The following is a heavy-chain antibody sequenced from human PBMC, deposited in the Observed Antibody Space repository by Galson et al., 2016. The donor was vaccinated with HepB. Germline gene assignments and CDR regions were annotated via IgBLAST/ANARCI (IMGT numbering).Heavy chain of an antibody. D-gene: IGHD2-2*01. V-gene: IGHV3-23*01. CDR3: ARDAYCSSTSCLIDY. J-gene: IGHJ4*02. CDR2: ISGSGVNS. Sequence: GFTFSSYAMSWVRQAPGKGLEWVSAISGSGVNSYYTDSVKGRFIISRDSSKNTLYLQMNGLRADDTAVYYCARDAYCSSTSCLIDYWGQGTLVTVSS. CDR1: GFTFSSYA.